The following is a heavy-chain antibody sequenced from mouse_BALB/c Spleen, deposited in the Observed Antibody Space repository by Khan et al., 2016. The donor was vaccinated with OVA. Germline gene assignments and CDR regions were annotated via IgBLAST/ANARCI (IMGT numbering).Heavy chain of an antibody. CDR3: ARSNYFGYAFAY. CDR2: ISPGSGDT. Sequence: QVQLQQSGAELARPGASVKLSCKASGYTFTDYYINWVKQRTGQGFEWIGEISPGSGDTYYNERFKGQATLTADNSSSTAYMQLSSLTSEASAVYFCARSNYFGYAFAYWGQGTLVTVSA. V-gene: IGHV1-77*01. J-gene: IGHJ3*01. CDR1: GYTFTDYY. D-gene: IGHD1-2*01.